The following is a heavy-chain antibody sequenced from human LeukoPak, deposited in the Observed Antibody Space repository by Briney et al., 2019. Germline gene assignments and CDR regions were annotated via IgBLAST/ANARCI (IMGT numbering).Heavy chain of an antibody. CDR3: ARDGHCNNGVCYTIDY. D-gene: IGHD2-8*01. CDR1: GFTFSSYG. J-gene: IGHJ4*02. V-gene: IGHV3-33*01. CDR2: IWYDGSNK. Sequence: PGGSLRLSCAASGFTFSSYGMHWVRQAPGKGLEWVAVIWYDGSNKYYADSVKGRFTISRDNSKNTLYLQMNSLRAEDTAVYYCARDGHCNNGVCYTIDYWGQGTLVTVSS.